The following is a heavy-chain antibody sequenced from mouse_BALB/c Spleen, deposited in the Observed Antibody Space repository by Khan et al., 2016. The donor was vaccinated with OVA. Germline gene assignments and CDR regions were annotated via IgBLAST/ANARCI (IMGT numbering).Heavy chain of an antibody. CDR2: ILPGSDIT. Sequence: VQLQESGAELMKPGASVKMSCKATGYTFSSYLIEWIKQRPGHGLEWIGEILPGSDITNYNEKFKGKATFTADTSSNSAYMQLSSLTSEDSAVDYCTRGSYGGFAYWGQGTLVTVSA. V-gene: IGHV1-9*01. CDR3: TRGSYGGFAY. J-gene: IGHJ3*01. CDR1: GYTFSSYL. D-gene: IGHD2-12*01.